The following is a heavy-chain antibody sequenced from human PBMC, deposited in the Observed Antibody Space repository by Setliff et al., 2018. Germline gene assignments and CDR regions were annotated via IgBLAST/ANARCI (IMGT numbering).Heavy chain of an antibody. J-gene: IGHJ1*01. V-gene: IGHV4-34*01. CDR3: ARVQSNYDFWSGYYLPGYFQH. CDR2: INHSGST. D-gene: IGHD3-3*01. CDR1: GGSFSAYY. Sequence: SETLSLTCAVYGGSFSAYYWSWICQPPGKGLEWIGEINHSGSTNYNPSLKSRVTISVDTSKNQFSLKLSSVTAADTAVYYCARVQSNYDFWSGYYLPGYFQHWGQGTLVTVSS.